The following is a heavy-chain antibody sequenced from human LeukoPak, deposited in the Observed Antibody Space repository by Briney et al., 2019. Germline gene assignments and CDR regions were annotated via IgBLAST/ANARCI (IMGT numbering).Heavy chain of an antibody. V-gene: IGHV3-30*04. CDR3: ARDPTSTYYYDSSGYHDY. D-gene: IGHD3-22*01. Sequence: GGSLRLSCAASGFIFSSYAMHWVRQAPGKGLEWVAVISYDGSNKYYADSVKGRFTISRDNSKNTLYLQMNSVRAEDTAVYYCARDPTSTYYYDSSGYHDYWGQGTLVTVSS. J-gene: IGHJ4*02. CDR1: GFIFSSYA. CDR2: ISYDGSNK.